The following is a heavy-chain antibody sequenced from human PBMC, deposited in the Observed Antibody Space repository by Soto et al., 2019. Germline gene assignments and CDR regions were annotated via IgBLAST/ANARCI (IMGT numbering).Heavy chain of an antibody. CDR1: GGSISGYY. J-gene: IGHJ6*02. Sequence: SETLSLTCTVSGGSISGYYWSWIRQPPGKGLEWIGNVYYSGGAKYNPSVKRRVSISVDTSKTQFSLNLSSVTAADTAVYYCTRDGDGRMTTNPYYYYGMDVWGPGITVTVSS. CDR2: VYYSGGA. CDR3: TRDGDGRMTTNPYYYYGMDV. D-gene: IGHD2-21*02. V-gene: IGHV4-59*01.